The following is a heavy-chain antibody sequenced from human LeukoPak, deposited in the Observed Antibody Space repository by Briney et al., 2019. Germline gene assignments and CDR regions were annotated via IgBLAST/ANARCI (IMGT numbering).Heavy chain of an antibody. Sequence: SETLSLTCTVSGGSISSYYWSWIRQPPGKGLEWIGYIYYSGSTNYNPSLKSRVTISVDTSKNQFSLKLSSVTAADTAVYYCARDQGVPSGGLDSWAQGTLVTVSS. V-gene: IGHV4-59*01. CDR1: GGSISSYY. CDR3: ARDQGVPSGGLDS. CDR2: IYYSGST. D-gene: IGHD2-15*01. J-gene: IGHJ4*02.